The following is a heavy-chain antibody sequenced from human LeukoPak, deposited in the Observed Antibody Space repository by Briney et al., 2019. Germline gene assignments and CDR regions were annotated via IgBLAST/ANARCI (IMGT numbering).Heavy chain of an antibody. V-gene: IGHV1-18*01. CDR1: GYTFTSYG. J-gene: IGHJ5*02. D-gene: IGHD3-3*01. Sequence: ALVKVSCKASGYTFTSYGISWVRQAPGQGLEWMGWISAYNGNTNYAQKLQGRVTMTTDTSTSTAYMELRSLRSDDTAVYYCARYYDFWSGYYTGWFDPWGQGTLVTVSS. CDR3: ARYYDFWSGYYTGWFDP. CDR2: ISAYNGNT.